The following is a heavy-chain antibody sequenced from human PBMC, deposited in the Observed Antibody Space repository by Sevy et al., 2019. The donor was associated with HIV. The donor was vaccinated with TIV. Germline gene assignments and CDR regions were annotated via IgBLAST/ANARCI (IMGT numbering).Heavy chain of an antibody. CDR3: ARDTGIPFDY. J-gene: IGHJ4*02. Sequence: GGSLRLSCATSGFTFTSYWMSWVRQAPGKGLEWVANIKQDGSEKNYVDSVKGRFIISRDNAKNSLYLQMNSLRAEDTAVYYCARDTGIPFDYWGQGTLVTVSS. CDR2: IKQDGSEK. D-gene: IGHD5-18*01. V-gene: IGHV3-7*01. CDR1: GFTFTSYW.